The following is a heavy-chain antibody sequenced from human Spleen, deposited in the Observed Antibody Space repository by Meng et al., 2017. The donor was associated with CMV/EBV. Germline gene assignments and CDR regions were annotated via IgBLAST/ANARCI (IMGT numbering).Heavy chain of an antibody. CDR1: GFTFSSYW. J-gene: IGHJ4*02. D-gene: IGHD1-26*01. V-gene: IGHV3-7*01. CDR2: IKQDGSEK. Sequence: GESLKISCAASGFTFSSYWMSWVRQAPGKGLEWVANIKQDGSEKYYVDSGKGRFTISRDNAKNSLYLQMNSLRAEDTAVYYCARDPYWGADRFDYWGQGTLVTVSS. CDR3: ARDPYWGADRFDY.